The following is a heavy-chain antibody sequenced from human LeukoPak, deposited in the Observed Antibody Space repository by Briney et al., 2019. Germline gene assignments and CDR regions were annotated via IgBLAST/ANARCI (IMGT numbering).Heavy chain of an antibody. CDR1: GFPFNNYG. CDR3: AKGSSGYFADL. CDR2: ISNDGGGT. V-gene: IGHV3-23*02. J-gene: IGHJ5*02. D-gene: IGHD3-22*01. Sequence: GGSLRLSCAASGFPFNNYGLIWVRQAPGKGLKWVAAISNDGGGTMYGGFVEGRFTISRDNSKNTLFLQMNSLRAEDTALYYCAKGSSGYFADLWGQGTLVTVSS.